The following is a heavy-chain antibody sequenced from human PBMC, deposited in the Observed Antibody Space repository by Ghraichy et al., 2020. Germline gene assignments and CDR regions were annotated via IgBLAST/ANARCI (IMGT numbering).Heavy chain of an antibody. CDR3: AKDWSLGVVGASTQFDN. V-gene: IGHV3-23*01. CDR2: ITGSGGST. J-gene: IGHJ4*02. Sequence: GESLNISCAASGFAFSSYAMGWVRQAPGKGLEWVSSITGSGGSTSHADVVKGRFSISRDNSKNTLYLQMYSLRDEDTALYYCAKDWSLGVVGASTQFDNWGQGALVTVSS. CDR1: GFAFSSYA. D-gene: IGHD2-15*01.